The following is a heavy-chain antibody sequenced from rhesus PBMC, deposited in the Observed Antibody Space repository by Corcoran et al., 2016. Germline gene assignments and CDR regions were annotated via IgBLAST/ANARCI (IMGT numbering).Heavy chain of an antibody. CDR1: GGSVSSSNW. CDR3: ASLRGY. Sequence: QVQLQESGPGLVKPSETLSLTCAVSGGSVSSSNWWSWIRQPPGKGLVWIGYIIGSRGRTYYDPSLRRRVTISTGTSKNQFSLKLSSVTAADTAGYYCASLRGYWGQGVLVTVSS. J-gene: IGHJ4*01. CDR2: IIGSRGRT. V-gene: IGHV4-65*01. D-gene: IGHD4-29*01.